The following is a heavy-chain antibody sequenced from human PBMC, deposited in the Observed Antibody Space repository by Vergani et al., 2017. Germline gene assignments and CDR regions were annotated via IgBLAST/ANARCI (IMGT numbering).Heavy chain of an antibody. J-gene: IGHJ4*02. D-gene: IGHD6-13*01. CDR2: IYYSGST. Sequence: QVQLQESGPGLLKPSQTLSLTCTVSGGSISSGDYYWSWIRQPPGKGLEWLGYIYYSGSTYHNPSLKSRVTISVDTSKNQFSLKLSSVTAADTAVYYCARGIAAAGRRGSVDYWGQGSLVTVSS. V-gene: IGHV4-30-4*08. CDR1: GGSISSGDYY. CDR3: ARGIAAAGRRGSVDY.